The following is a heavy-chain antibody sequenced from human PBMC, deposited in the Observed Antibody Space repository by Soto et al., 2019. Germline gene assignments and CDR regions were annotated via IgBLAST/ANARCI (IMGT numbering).Heavy chain of an antibody. V-gene: IGHV4-30-2*01. CDR1: GDSISSGGFS. CDR3: ARDHPHSYGVYYFDY. CDR2: IYHSGSS. J-gene: IGHJ4*02. Sequence: SETLSLTCAVSGDSISSGGFSWSWIRQPPGKGLEWIGYIYHSGSSFYNPSLQSRVTISIDTSKNQVSLKVNSVTAADTAVYYCARDHPHSYGVYYFDYWGQGTLVTVSS. D-gene: IGHD5-18*01.